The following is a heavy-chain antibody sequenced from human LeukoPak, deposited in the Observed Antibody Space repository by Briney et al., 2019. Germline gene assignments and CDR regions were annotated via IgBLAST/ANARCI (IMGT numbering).Heavy chain of an antibody. V-gene: IGHV4-39*07. J-gene: IGHJ5*02. Sequence: SETLSLTCAVSGGSISSNSYYWGWIRQPPGKGLEWIGSIYYSGSTHYNPSLKSRVTISVDTSKNQFSLKLSSVTAADTAVYYCARDPTSGWFDPWGQGTLVTVSS. CDR2: IYYSGST. D-gene: IGHD1-26*01. CDR3: ARDPTSGWFDP. CDR1: GGSISSNSYY.